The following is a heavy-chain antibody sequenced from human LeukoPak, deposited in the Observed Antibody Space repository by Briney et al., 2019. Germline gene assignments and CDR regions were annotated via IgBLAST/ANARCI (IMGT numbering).Heavy chain of an antibody. J-gene: IGHJ5*02. CDR3: ARGAPRSRGVNWFDP. CDR2: IYHSGST. Sequence: PSETLSLTCTVSGYSISSGYYWGWIRQPPGKGLEWIGSIYHSGSTYYNPSLKSRVTISVDTSKNQFSLKLSSATAADTAVNYCARGAPRSRGVNWFDPWGQGTLVTVSS. V-gene: IGHV4-38-2*02. CDR1: GYSISSGYY. D-gene: IGHD3-10*01.